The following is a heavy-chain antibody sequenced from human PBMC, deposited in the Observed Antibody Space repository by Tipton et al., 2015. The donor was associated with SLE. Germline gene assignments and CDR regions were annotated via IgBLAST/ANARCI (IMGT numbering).Heavy chain of an antibody. Sequence: SLRLSCAASGFNFRNYAMSWVRQPAGKGLEWVSGISGNGEYTFYSDSVKGRFTISRDNSKSTVYLQMNRLRADDTATYYCAKFFAAGIVVVLPGEDSWGQGPLVSVSS. D-gene: IGHD3-22*01. V-gene: IGHV3-23*01. CDR2: ISGNGEYT. CDR3: AKFFAAGIVVVLPGEDS. CDR1: GFNFRNYA. J-gene: IGHJ4*02.